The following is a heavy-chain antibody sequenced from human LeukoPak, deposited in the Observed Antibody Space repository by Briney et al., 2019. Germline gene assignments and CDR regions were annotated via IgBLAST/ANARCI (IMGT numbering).Heavy chain of an antibody. CDR2: INSDGSTT. CDR3: ARDYGGTDIRGGNFDY. D-gene: IGHD4-23*01. Sequence: GGSLRLSCAASGFTFSSYWMHWVRQAPGKGLVWVSRINSDGSTTTYADSVKGRFTISRDNAKNTLYLQMNSLRAEDTAVYYCARDYGGTDIRGGNFDYWGQGTLVTVSS. CDR1: GFTFSSYW. V-gene: IGHV3-74*01. J-gene: IGHJ4*02.